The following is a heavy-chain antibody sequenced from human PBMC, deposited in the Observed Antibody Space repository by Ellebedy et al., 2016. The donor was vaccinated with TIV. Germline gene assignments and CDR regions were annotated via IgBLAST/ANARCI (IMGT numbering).Heavy chain of an antibody. CDR1: GYTFTDYY. V-gene: IGHV1-2*04. D-gene: IGHD2-2*01. J-gene: IGHJ6*02. CDR2: INPNSGGP. Sequence: AASVKVSCKASGYTFTDYYMHWVRQAPGQGLEWMGWINPNSGGPNYAQKFQGWVTMTRDTSITTAYMELSSLRSEDTAVYHCATGGYCSSTSCYVVDHYYGMDVWGQGTTVTVSS. CDR3: ATGGYCSSTSCYVVDHYYGMDV.